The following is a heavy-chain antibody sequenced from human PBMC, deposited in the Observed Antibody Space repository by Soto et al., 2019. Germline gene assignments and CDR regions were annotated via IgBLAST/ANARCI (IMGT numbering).Heavy chain of an antibody. CDR3: SRGFRPADY. CDR2: IIPIFGKG. D-gene: IGHD5-18*01. CDR1: GGTFSSYA. Sequence: QVQLVQSGAEVKKPGSSVKVSCKASGGTFSSYAISWVRQAPGQGLEWMGGIIPIFGKGNYAQKFQGRVTITANQSTSSAYIELNSLRSEGTAVYYCSRGFRPADYWGQGTLVTVSS. J-gene: IGHJ4*02. V-gene: IGHV1-69*12.